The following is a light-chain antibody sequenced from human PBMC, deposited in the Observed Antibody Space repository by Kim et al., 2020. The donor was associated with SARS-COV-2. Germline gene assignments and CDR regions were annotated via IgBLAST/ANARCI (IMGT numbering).Light chain of an antibody. Sequence: PGGTVTLTCASSTGAVTSGYYPNWFQQKPGQAPRALSNRTSNKHSWTPARFSGSHLGGKAALTLSGVKPEDEAEYYCLLYYGGALVFGTGTKVTVL. J-gene: IGLJ1*01. V-gene: IGLV7-43*01. CDR2: RTS. CDR3: LLYYGGALV. CDR1: TGAVTSGYY.